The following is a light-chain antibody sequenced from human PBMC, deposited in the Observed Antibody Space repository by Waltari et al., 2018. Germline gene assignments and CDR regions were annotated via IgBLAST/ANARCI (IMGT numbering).Light chain of an antibody. CDR3: QQRSHWRT. V-gene: IGKV3-15*01. J-gene: IGKJ1*01. CDR1: QSVGTN. CDR2: GAS. Sequence: DIVMTQSPATLSVSPGERATPSCRASQSVGTNLAWYQQRPGQAPRLLLYGASSRATGIPARFSGSGSGTDFTLTINSLQPEDFALYYCQQRSHWRTFGQGTKVEIK.